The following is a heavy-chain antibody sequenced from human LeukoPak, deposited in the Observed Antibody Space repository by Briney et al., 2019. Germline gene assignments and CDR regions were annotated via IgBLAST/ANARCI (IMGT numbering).Heavy chain of an antibody. CDR2: VSDTGHT. V-gene: IGHV4-59*11. J-gene: IGHJ4*02. D-gene: IGHD3-10*01. CDR1: GGSIRNHY. Sequence: SETLSLTCTVSGGSIRNHYWSCVRQPPGKALEWVGYVSDTGHTNSNPSLESRVTISVDTSKNQFSLKLSSVTAADAAVYYCARDSSYTSGSYYDDYFDSWSQGTLVTVSS. CDR3: ARDSSYTSGSYYDDYFDS.